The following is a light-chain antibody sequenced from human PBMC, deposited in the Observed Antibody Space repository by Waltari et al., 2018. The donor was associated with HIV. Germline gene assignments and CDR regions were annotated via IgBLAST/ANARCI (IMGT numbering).Light chain of an antibody. CDR1: SSDVGSYTV. V-gene: IGLV2-23*02. Sequence: QSALTQSASVSGSPGQSITISCPGTSSDVGSYTVVHWYQQHPGKAPKLMIYEVTKRPSGVSNRFSGSKSGNTASLTISGLQAEDEADYYCCSYAGRSTHVFGTGTKVTVL. CDR2: EVT. J-gene: IGLJ1*01. CDR3: CSYAGRSTHV.